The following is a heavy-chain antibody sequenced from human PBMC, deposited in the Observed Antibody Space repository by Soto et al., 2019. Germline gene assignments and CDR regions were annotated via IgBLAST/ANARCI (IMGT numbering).Heavy chain of an antibody. V-gene: IGHV1-69*06. D-gene: IGHD4-17*01. CDR1: GDAFQSYA. J-gene: IGHJ4*02. CDR2: IIPSYDRT. Sequence: QVLLLQSGSEVKKPGSSVKVSCKASGDAFQSYAIHWVRQAPGQGLEYVGRIIPSYDRTKYAQKFQGRLTVTADMYTSTVYMELSSLRSEDTAVYYCARDPTNDYGDDTFDYWGQGTKVIVSS. CDR3: ARDPTNDYGDDTFDY.